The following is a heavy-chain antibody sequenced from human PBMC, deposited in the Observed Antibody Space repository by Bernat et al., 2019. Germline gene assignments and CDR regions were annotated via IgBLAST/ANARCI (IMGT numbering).Heavy chain of an antibody. Sequence: QVQLQQWGAGLLKPSETLSLTCAVSDGAFSTYYWGWIRQPPGKGLEWIGEINHSGSTNYNPSLKSRVTMSVDTSRNRFSLKLSSVTAADSAIYFWGGRGVDNSNYGGLFDSWGQGTLLTVSS. D-gene: IGHD4-4*01. J-gene: IGHJ4*02. CDR2: INHSGST. CDR3: GGRGVDNSNYGGLFDS. V-gene: IGHV4-34*02. CDR1: DGAFSTYY.